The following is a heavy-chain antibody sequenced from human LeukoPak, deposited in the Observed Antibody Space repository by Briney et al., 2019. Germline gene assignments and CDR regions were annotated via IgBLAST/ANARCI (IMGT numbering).Heavy chain of an antibody. D-gene: IGHD2-8*02. CDR2: VYNIAST. Sequence: PSETLSLTCGVSGYLISSGYYWGRVRQPPGKGLEWIGYVYNIASTDYNPSLKSRLSMSIDTPNNRFSLKLTSVTAADTAMYYCARHRSVWYDFDIWGQGIMVTVSS. CDR1: GYLISSGYY. V-gene: IGHV4-38-2*01. CDR3: ARHRSVWYDFDI. J-gene: IGHJ3*02.